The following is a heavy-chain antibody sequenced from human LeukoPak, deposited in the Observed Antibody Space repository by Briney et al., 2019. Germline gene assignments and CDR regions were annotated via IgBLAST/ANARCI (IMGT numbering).Heavy chain of an antibody. D-gene: IGHD1-26*01. CDR1: GFTFSDYY. V-gene: IGHV3-11*06. Sequence: PGGSLRLSCAASGFTFSDYYMSWIRQAPGKGLEWVSHISGSSTYTNYADSVKGRFTISRDNANNSLYLQMTSLTAEDTAVFYCARVGSRAYYFDYWGQGTLVSVSS. J-gene: IGHJ4*02. CDR3: ARVGSRAYYFDY. CDR2: ISGSSTYT.